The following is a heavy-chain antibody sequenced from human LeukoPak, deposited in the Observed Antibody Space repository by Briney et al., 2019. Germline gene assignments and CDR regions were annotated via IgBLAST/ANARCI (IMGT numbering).Heavy chain of an antibody. V-gene: IGHV4-38-2*01. D-gene: IGHD3-3*01. J-gene: IGHJ4*02. CDR2: IYHSGST. Sequence: PSETLSLTCAVSGYSISSGYYWGWIRQPPGKGLEWIGSIYHSGSTYYNPSLKSRVTISVDTSKNRFSLKLSSVTAADTAVYYCASTVFGVVTFDYWGQGTLVTVSS. CDR1: GYSISSGYY. CDR3: ASTVFGVVTFDY.